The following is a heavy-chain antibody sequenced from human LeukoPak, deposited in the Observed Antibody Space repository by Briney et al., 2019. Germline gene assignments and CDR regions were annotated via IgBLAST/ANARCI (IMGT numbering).Heavy chain of an antibody. CDR1: PFIFNNAW. V-gene: IGHV3-15*01. J-gene: IGHJ6*03. D-gene: IGHD3-3*01. CDR2: IKSKTDGGTT. Sequence: GGSLRLSCATSPFIFNNAWMSGVRQAPGKGLEWVGRIKSKTDGGTTDYAARVKGRFTISREHSKNTLSLQMNGLKTEDTGVYYCTTDSPYYYENRDYARQGYMDVWGKGTTVTVSS. CDR3: TTDSPYYYENRDYARQGYMDV.